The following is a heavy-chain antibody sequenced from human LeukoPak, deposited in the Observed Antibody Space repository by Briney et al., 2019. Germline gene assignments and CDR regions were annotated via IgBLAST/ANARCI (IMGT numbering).Heavy chain of an antibody. CDR2: IWYDGSNK. Sequence: PGGSLRLSCAASGFTFSSYGMHWVRQAPGKGLEWVAVIWYDGSNKYYADSVKGRFTISRDNAKDSLYLQMNSLRAEDTAVYYCASHGYCSSTSCHYYYGMDVWGQGTTVTVSS. CDR1: GFTFSSYG. V-gene: IGHV3-33*03. D-gene: IGHD2-2*01. J-gene: IGHJ6*02. CDR3: ASHGYCSSTSCHYYYGMDV.